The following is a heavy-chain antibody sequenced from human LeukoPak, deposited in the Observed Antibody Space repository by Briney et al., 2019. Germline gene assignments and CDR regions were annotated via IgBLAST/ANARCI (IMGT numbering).Heavy chain of an antibody. CDR3: ASGRDGYTADY. CDR2: ISSVNGFT. V-gene: IGHV3-11*06. Sequence: GGSLRLSCAASGFTFSDYYMIWIRQAPGKGLEWVSFISSVNGFTKNADSVMGRFTISRDNAKNSLYLQMNSLRVEDTAVYYCASGRDGYTADYWGQGTLVTVPA. D-gene: IGHD5-24*01. J-gene: IGHJ4*02. CDR1: GFTFSDYY.